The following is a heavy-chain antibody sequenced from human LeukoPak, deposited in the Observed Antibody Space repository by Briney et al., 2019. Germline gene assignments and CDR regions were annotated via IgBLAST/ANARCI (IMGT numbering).Heavy chain of an antibody. D-gene: IGHD3-22*01. CDR3: ARASSGYYSGSLDY. J-gene: IGHJ4*02. CDR1: GYSFADYY. Sequence: ASVKVSCKASGYSFADYYMHWVRQAPGQGLEWMGIINPSGGSTSYAQKFQGRVTMTRDMSTSTVYMELSSLRSEDTAVYYCARASSGYYSGSLDYWGQGTLVTVSS. CDR2: INPSGGST. V-gene: IGHV1-46*01.